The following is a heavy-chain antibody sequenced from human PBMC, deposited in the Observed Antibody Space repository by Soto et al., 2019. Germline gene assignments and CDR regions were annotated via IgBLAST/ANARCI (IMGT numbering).Heavy chain of an antibody. V-gene: IGHV5-51*01. J-gene: IGHJ4*02. CDR3: ARGGYTYGVLYLDY. CDR1: GYSFTNYW. D-gene: IGHD5-18*01. Sequence: GESLKISCKGSGYSFTNYWVAWVRQVPGKGLEWMGLLYPGDSETRYSPSFQGHVTISADKSVTTAYLQWSSLKASDTAIYYCARGGYTYGVLYLDYWGPGTLVTVSS. CDR2: LYPGDSET.